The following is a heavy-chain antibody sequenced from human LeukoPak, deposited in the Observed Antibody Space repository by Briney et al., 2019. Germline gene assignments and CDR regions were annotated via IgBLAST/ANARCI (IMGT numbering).Heavy chain of an antibody. CDR2: ISSSGSTI. Sequence: GGSLRLSCAASGFTFSDYYMSWIRQAPGKGLEWVSYISSSGSTIYYADSVKGRFTISRDNAKNSLYLQMNSLRAEDTAVYYWARALGYYYDSSGYYGYWGQGTLVTVSS. CDR1: GFTFSDYY. D-gene: IGHD3-22*01. CDR3: ARALGYYYDSSGYYGY. J-gene: IGHJ4*02. V-gene: IGHV3-11*01.